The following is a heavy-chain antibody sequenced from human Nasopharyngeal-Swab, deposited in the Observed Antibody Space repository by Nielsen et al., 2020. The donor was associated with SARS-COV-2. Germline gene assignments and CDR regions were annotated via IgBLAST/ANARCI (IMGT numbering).Heavy chain of an antibody. D-gene: IGHD6-6*01. V-gene: IGHV1-69*01. CDR2: IIPIFGTA. J-gene: IGHJ6*03. CDR3: ARVRNEYSSSSRHYYYMDV. Sequence: WVRQAPGRGLEWMGGIIPIFGTANYAQKFQGRVTITADESTSTAYMELSSLRSEDTAVYYCARVRNEYSSSSRHYYYMDVWGKGTTVTVSS.